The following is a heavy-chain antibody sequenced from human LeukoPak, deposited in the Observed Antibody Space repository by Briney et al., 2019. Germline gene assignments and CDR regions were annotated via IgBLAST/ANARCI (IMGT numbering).Heavy chain of an antibody. J-gene: IGHJ6*03. Sequence: GGSLRLSCAASGFTFSSYSMNWVRQAPGKGLEWVSTISSSSSYIYYADSVKGRFTISRDNAKNSLYLQMNSLRAEDTAVYYCARDRHLYDSSGSPYYYYYMDVWGKGTTVTVSS. CDR2: ISSSSSYI. V-gene: IGHV3-21*01. CDR1: GFTFSSYS. D-gene: IGHD3-22*01. CDR3: ARDRHLYDSSGSPYYYYYMDV.